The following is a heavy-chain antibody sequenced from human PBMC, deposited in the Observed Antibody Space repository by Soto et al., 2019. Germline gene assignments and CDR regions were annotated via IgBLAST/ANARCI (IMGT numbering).Heavy chain of an antibody. CDR2: ISSSSSYI. CDR1: GFTFSSYS. J-gene: IGHJ4*02. Sequence: GSLRLSCAASGFTFSSYSLNWVRQAPGKGLEWVSSISSSSSYIYYTDSVKGRFTISRDNAKNSMYLQMNSLRAEDTAVYYCARISTGDDFDYWGQGTLVTVSS. CDR3: ARISTGDDFDY. D-gene: IGHD4-17*01. V-gene: IGHV3-21*01.